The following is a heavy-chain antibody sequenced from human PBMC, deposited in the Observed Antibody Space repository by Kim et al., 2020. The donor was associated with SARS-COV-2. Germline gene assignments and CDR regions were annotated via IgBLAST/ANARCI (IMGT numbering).Heavy chain of an antibody. CDR2: IKQDGSEK. V-gene: IGHV3-7*01. D-gene: IGHD3-16*01. J-gene: IGHJ6*02. CDR1: GFTFSSYW. Sequence: GSLRLSCAASGFTFSSYWMSWVRQAPGKGLEWVANIKQDGSEKYYVDSVKGRFTISRDNAKNSLYLQMNSLRAEDTAVYYCARVDWYYDYIWGSYNYYYGMDVWGQGTTVTVSS. CDR3: ARVDWYYDYIWGSYNYYYGMDV.